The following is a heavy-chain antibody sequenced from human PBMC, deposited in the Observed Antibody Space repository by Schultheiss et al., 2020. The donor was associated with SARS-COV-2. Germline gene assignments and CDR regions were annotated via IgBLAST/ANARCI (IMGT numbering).Heavy chain of an antibody. Sequence: GGSLRLSCAASGFTFSSYGMHWVRQAPGKGLEWVAVISYDGSNKYYADSVKGRFTISRDNAMNSLYLQMNSLRDEDTAVYFCARYYASGGSDYWGRGTLVTVSS. D-gene: IGHD3-10*01. J-gene: IGHJ4*02. CDR1: GFTFSSYG. V-gene: IGHV3-30*03. CDR3: ARYYASGGSDY. CDR2: ISYDGSNK.